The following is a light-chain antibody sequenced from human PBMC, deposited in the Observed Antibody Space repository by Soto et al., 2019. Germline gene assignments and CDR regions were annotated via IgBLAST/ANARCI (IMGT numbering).Light chain of an antibody. J-gene: IGKJ1*01. CDR3: QQYYSTPWT. CDR1: QNVLYSSNKNY. V-gene: IGKV4-1*01. Sequence: DIVMTQSPDSLAVSLGERATINCTSSQNVLYSSNKNYLAWFQQKPGQHPKLLIYWASTRESGVPDRFSGSGSGTDFSLTISSLQAEDVAVYYCQQYYSTPWTFGQGTKVEIK. CDR2: WAS.